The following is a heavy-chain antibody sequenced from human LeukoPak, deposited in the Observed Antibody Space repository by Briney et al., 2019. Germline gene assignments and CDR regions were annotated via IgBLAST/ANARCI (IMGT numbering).Heavy chain of an antibody. CDR1: GGSFSGYY. CDR2: INHSGST. CDR3: ARWEYGSGSYYNV. D-gene: IGHD3-10*01. J-gene: IGHJ4*02. V-gene: IGHV4-34*01. Sequence: SETLSLTCAVYGGSFSGYYWSWIRQPPGKGLEWIGEINHSGSTNYNPSLKSRVTISVDTSKNQFSLKLSSVTAADTAVYYCARWEYGSGSYYNVWGQGTLVTVSS.